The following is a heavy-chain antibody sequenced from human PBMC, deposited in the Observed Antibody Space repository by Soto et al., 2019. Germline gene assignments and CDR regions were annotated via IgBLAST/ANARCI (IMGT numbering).Heavy chain of an antibody. Sequence: EVQLLESGEGLVQPGGSLKLSCAASGFTFSNYAMSWVRQAPGKGLEWVSGIGSSGSNTYYADSVKGRFTISRDNSKNTLLRQMNSLRAEDTAEYYCARVVRYFDTPYGMDLWGQGTTVTVSS. CDR1: GFTFSNYA. V-gene: IGHV3-23*01. CDR2: IGSSGSNT. D-gene: IGHD3-9*01. CDR3: ARVVRYFDTPYGMDL. J-gene: IGHJ6*02.